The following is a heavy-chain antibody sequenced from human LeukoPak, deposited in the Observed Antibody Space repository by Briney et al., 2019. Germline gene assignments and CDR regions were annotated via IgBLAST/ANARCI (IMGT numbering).Heavy chain of an antibody. Sequence: GGSLRLSCAASGFTFSRYAMSWVRQAPGKGLGWVSAISGSVGSTYYADSVRGRFTISRDNSKNTLYLQMNSLRAEDTAVYYCAKAKQTTVTTNYFDYWGQGTLVTVSS. CDR1: GFTFSRYA. J-gene: IGHJ4*02. CDR3: AKAKQTTVTTNYFDY. CDR2: ISGSVGST. V-gene: IGHV3-23*01. D-gene: IGHD4-17*01.